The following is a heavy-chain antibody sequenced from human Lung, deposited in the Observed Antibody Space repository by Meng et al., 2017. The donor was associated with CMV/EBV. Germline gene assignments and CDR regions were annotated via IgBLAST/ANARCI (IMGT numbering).Heavy chain of an antibody. CDR3: ARDGTLSPYYYYYGMDV. V-gene: IGHV3-7*01. J-gene: IGHJ6*02. CDR2: INQDGNEE. Sequence: GEXXKISCAASGFTFSSYWMSWVRQAPGKGVEWVANINQDGNEEYYVDSLKGRFTISRDNAKNSLYLQMTSLRAEDTAVYYCARDGTLSPYYYYYGMDVWGQGXTVTVSS. CDR1: GFTFSSYW.